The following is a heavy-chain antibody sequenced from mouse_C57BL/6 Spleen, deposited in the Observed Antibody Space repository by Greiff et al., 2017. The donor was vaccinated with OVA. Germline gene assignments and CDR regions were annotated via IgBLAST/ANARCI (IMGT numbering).Heavy chain of an antibody. Sequence: VQLKQSGPELVQPGASVKISCKASGYSFTDYNMNWVKQSNGKSLEWIGVINPNYGTTSYNQKFKVKATLTVDKSSSTAYMQLNSLTSEDSAVYYCARGGYGNYPWYFDVWGTGTTVTVSS. CDR1: GYSFTDYN. CDR3: ARGGYGNYPWYFDV. CDR2: INPNYGTT. D-gene: IGHD2-1*01. J-gene: IGHJ1*03. V-gene: IGHV1-39*01.